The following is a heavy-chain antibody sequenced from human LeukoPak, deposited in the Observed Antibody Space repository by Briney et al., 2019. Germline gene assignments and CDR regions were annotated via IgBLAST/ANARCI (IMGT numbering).Heavy chain of an antibody. D-gene: IGHD3-10*01. CDR2: ISITDGT. Sequence: TETLSLTCTVSGDSITSYYWSWIRQPAGKGLEWIGRISITDGTSYTPSLQSRVTMSVDASKNQFSLKLSSVTAADTAVYYCARRNYYGSGSGDFDYWGQGTLVTVSS. CDR3: ARRNYYGSGSGDFDY. V-gene: IGHV4-4*07. CDR1: GDSITSYY. J-gene: IGHJ4*02.